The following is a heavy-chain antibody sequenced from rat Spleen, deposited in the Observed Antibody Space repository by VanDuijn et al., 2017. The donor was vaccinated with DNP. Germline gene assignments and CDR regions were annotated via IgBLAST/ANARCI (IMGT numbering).Heavy chain of an antibody. Sequence: EVQLVESGGGLVQPGRSMKLSCAASGFTFSSFPMAWVRQAPTKGLEWVATISTSGGSTYYRDSVKGRFTISRDNAKSTLYLQMNSLRSEDTATYYCTRVKIRGPYYFDYWGQGVMVTVSS. V-gene: IGHV5-46*01. CDR1: GFTFSSFP. CDR2: ISTSGGST. J-gene: IGHJ2*01. CDR3: TRVKIRGPYYFDY. D-gene: IGHD4-3*01.